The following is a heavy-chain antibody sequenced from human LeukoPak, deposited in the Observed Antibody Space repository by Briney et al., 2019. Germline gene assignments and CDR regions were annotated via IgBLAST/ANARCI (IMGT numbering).Heavy chain of an antibody. Sequence: PGGSLRLSCAASGFTFSSYSMNWVRQAPGKGLEWVSYISSSSSTIYYADSVKGRFTFSRDNAKNSLYLQMNSLRAEDTAVYYCARGVDYGDYVDFADWGQGTLVTVSA. D-gene: IGHD4-17*01. CDR1: GFTFSSYS. CDR3: ARGVDYGDYVDFAD. J-gene: IGHJ4*02. V-gene: IGHV3-48*01. CDR2: ISSSSSTI.